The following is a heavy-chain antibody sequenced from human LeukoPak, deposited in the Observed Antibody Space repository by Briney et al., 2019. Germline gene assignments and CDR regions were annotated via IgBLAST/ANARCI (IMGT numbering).Heavy chain of an antibody. CDR2: IQEDGKKE. V-gene: IGHV3-7*01. CDR1: GFTLGDYA. J-gene: IGHJ4*02. CDR3: AKDIVGGGDDY. Sequence: GSLRLSCTASGFTLGDYAMTWVRQAPGKGLEWVANIQEDGKKENYVDSVRGRFTISRDNAKNSIYLQMNSLRVEDTAVYYCAKDIVGGGDDYWGQGTLVIVSS. D-gene: IGHD2-21*02.